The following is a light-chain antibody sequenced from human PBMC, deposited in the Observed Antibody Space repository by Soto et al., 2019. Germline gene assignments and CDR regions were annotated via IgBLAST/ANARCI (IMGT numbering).Light chain of an antibody. CDR2: GAS. J-gene: IGKJ5*01. Sequence: EIIMTQSPANLSVSPGEGFTLSCRASQGIGDTLAWYQHKPGQTPRLLIFGASNRATGIPARFSGSGSGTDFTLTIKSLEPDEFAVYDCQQRDSWPITVGQCTRLEI. V-gene: IGKV3D-15*01. CDR3: QQRDSWPIT. CDR1: QGIGDT.